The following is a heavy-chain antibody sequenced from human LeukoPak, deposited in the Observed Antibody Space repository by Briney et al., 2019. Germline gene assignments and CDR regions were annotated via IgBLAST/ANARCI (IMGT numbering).Heavy chain of an antibody. CDR1: GFMFNGYS. J-gene: IGHJ4*02. CDR2: IRYDGSNK. D-gene: IGHD2-2*01. V-gene: IGHV3-30*02. CDR3: AKARVVVPAAVY. Sequence: PGGSLRLSCAASGFMFNGYSMTWVRQAPGKGLEWVAFIRYDGSNKYYADSVKGRFTISRDNSKNTLYLQMNSLRAEDTAVYYCAKARVVVPAAVYWGQGTLVTVSS.